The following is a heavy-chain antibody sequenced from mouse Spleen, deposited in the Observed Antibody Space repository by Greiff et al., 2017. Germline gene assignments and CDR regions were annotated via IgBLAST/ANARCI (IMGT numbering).Heavy chain of an antibody. CDR1: GYTFTSYW. J-gene: IGHJ2*01. D-gene: IGHD1-1*01. CDR2: IYPGSGST. CDR3: ARRHYDGSYPFDY. V-gene: IGHV1-55*01. Sequence: QVQLQQPGAELVKPGASVKMSCKASGYTFTSYWITWVKQRPGQGLEWIGDIYPGSGSTNYNEKFKSKAALTVDTSSSTAYMQLSSLTSEDSAVYYCARRHYDGSYPFDYWGQGTTLTVSS.